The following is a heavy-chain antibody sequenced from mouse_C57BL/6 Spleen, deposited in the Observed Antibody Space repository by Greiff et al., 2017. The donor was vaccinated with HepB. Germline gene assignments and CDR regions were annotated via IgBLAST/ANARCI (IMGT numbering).Heavy chain of an antibody. CDR1: GFTFSSYG. CDR3: ARPPYYYGSRGDWYFDV. D-gene: IGHD1-1*01. V-gene: IGHV5-6*02. J-gene: IGHJ1*03. Sequence: EVMLVESGGDLVKPGGSLKLSCAASGFTFSSYGMSWVRQTPDKRLEWVATISSGGSYTYYPDSVKGRFTISRDNAKNTLYLQMSSLKSEDTAMYYCARPPYYYGSRGDWYFDVWGTGTTVTVSS. CDR2: ISSGGSYT.